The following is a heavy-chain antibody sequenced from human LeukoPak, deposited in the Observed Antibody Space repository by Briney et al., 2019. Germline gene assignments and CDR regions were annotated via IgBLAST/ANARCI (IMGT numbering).Heavy chain of an antibody. CDR2: ILYDGSNK. CDR1: GFTFSSYG. V-gene: IGHV3-30*18. CDR3: AKADSGMIEEAGAFDI. D-gene: IGHD3-22*01. Sequence: PGRNLRLSCAASGFTFSSYGMHWVRQAPGKGLEWVAVILYDGSNKYYADSVKGRFTISRDNSKNTLYLQMNSLRAEDTAVYYCAKADSGMIEEAGAFDIWGQGTMVTVSP. J-gene: IGHJ3*02.